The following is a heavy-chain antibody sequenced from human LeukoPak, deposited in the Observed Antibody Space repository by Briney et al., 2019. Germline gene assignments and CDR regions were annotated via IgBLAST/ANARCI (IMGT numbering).Heavy chain of an antibody. Sequence: GGSLRLSCAASGFTFSSYAMHWVRQAPGKGLEWVAVISYDGSNKYYADSVKGRFTISRDNSKNTLYLQMNSLRAEDTAVYYCARGYYYDSSGYYYSGTLTRFYWGQGTLVTVSS. V-gene: IGHV3-30-3*01. CDR2: ISYDGSNK. D-gene: IGHD3-22*01. CDR3: ARGYYYDSSGYYYSGTLTRFY. J-gene: IGHJ4*02. CDR1: GFTFSSYA.